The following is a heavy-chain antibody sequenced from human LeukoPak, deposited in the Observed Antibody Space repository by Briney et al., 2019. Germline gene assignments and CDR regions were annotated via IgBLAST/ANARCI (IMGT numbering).Heavy chain of an antibody. CDR3: ISSSIGDST. CDR1: GFTFSGSA. V-gene: IGHV3-73*01. Sequence: GGSLRLSCAASGFTFSGSAMHWVRQASGKGLEWVGHIRSKANNYATVYTASVKGRFTISRDDSKNTAYLQMKSLKTEDPAVYPCISSSIGDSTWGQGNLFTVSS. D-gene: IGHD3-16*01. CDR2: IRSKANNYAT. J-gene: IGHJ5*02.